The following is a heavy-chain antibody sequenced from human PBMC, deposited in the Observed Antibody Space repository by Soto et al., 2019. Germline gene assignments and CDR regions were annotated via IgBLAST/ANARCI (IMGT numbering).Heavy chain of an antibody. J-gene: IGHJ5*02. V-gene: IGHV1-3*01. CDR2: INAGNGNT. CDR1: GYTFTSYA. D-gene: IGHD6-19*01. CDR3: ARGRRVAGSLNWFDP. Sequence: GASVKVSCKASGYTFTSYAMHWVRQAPGQRLEWMGWINAGNGNTKYSQKFQGRVTITRDTSASTAYMELSSLRSEDTAVYYCARGRRVAGSLNWFDPWGQGTLVTVSS.